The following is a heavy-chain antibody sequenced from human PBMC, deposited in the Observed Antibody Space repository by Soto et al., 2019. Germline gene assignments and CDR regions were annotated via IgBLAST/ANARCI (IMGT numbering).Heavy chain of an antibody. D-gene: IGHD6-19*01. CDR3: ARTRAVWFDP. V-gene: IGHV4-39*01. J-gene: IGHJ5*02. CDR2: FFYSGST. CDR1: GGSISGSGDS. Sequence: SETLSLTCTVSGGSISGSGDSWGWIRQPPGKGLEWIGSFFYSGSTYHNPSLKSRVTISVDTSKNQFSLKLSSVTAADTAVYYCARTRAVWFDPWGQGTLVTVSS.